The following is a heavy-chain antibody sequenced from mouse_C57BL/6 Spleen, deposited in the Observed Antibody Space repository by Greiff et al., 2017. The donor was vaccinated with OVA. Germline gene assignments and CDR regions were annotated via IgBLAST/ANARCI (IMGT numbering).Heavy chain of an antibody. Sequence: EVKLVESGGGLVKPGGSLKLSCAASGFTFSDYGMHWVRQAPEKGLEWVAYISRGSSTIYYAATVKGRFTISRDTAKNTLFLQMTSMRSEDTAMYYCARQGDYDYFDYWGQGTTLTVSS. CDR2: ISRGSSTI. V-gene: IGHV5-17*01. J-gene: IGHJ2*01. CDR3: ARQGDYDYFDY. CDR1: GFTFSDYG. D-gene: IGHD2-4*01.